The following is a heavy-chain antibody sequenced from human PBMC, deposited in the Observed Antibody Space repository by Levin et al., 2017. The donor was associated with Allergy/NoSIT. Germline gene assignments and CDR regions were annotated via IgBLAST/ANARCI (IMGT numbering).Heavy chain of an antibody. D-gene: IGHD6-19*01. V-gene: IGHV4-59*01. CDR3: TRAQPGVAGFFDS. CDR2: IYYSGST. CDR1: GASISSYY. Sequence: PSQTLSLTCTVSGASISSYYWSWIRQPPGKGLEWIGYIYYSGSTNYNPSLKSRVTISVDTSKNQLSLRLTSVTAADTAVYYCTRAQPGVAGFFDSWGQGTLVIVSS. J-gene: IGHJ4*02.